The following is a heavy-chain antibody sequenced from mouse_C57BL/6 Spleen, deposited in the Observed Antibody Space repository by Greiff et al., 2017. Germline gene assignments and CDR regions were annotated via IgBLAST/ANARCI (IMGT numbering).Heavy chain of an antibody. V-gene: IGHV1-81*01. CDR2: IYPRSGTT. Sequence: VQLQQSGAELVRPGASVKLSCKASGYTFTSYGISWVKQRTGQGLEWIGEIYPRSGTTYYNEKFKGKATLTADKSSSTAYMQISRLTSEDSAVYFCARFYSTVFDYWGQGTTLTVSS. CDR1: GYTFTSYG. J-gene: IGHJ2*01. D-gene: IGHD2-5*01. CDR3: ARFYSTVFDY.